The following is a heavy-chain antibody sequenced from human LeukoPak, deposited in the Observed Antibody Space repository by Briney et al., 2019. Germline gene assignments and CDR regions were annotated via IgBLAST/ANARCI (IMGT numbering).Heavy chain of an antibody. CDR1: GFIFCNYG. Sequence: GGGLRISCAAPGFIFCNYGMSWVRQAPGKGGEGGSSISDTGSSTYYADSVKGRITISRDNSKNTLYLQMNSLRAEDTAVYYCAKDTRTISCLHYWGQGTLVTVSS. V-gene: IGHV3-23*01. J-gene: IGHJ4*02. CDR2: ISDTGSST. CDR3: AKDTRTISCLHY. D-gene: IGHD5-24*01.